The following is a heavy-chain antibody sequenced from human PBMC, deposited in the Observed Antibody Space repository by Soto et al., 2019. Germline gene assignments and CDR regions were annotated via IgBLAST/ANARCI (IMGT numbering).Heavy chain of an antibody. Sequence: EVQLVESGGGLVKPGGSLRLSCAASGFSFNNAWMSWVRQAPGKGLEWVGRIKTETEGGTTNFAAPVKGRFTISRDDSKNMVYLQMDSLRSDDTAVYFCSIWGGHWGQGTLVTVSS. V-gene: IGHV3-15*06. D-gene: IGHD3-16*01. J-gene: IGHJ4*02. CDR2: IKTETEGGTT. CDR1: GFSFNNAW. CDR3: SIWGGH.